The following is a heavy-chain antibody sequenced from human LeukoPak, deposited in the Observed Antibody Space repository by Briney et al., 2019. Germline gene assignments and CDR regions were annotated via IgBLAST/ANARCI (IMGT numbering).Heavy chain of an antibody. CDR2: IYCSGST. Sequence: PSETLSLTCTVSGGSISSGDYYWSWIRQPPGKGLEWIGYIYCSGSTYYNPSLKSRVVISIDRSKNQFSLNLSSVTAADTAVYYCARGPPTPYCSSTSCYSDYWGQGTLVTVSS. D-gene: IGHD2-2*02. CDR1: GGSISSGDYY. J-gene: IGHJ4*02. V-gene: IGHV4-30-4*01. CDR3: ARGPPTPYCSSTSCYSDY.